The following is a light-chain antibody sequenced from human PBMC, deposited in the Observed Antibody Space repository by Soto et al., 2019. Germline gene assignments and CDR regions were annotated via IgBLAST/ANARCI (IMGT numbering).Light chain of an antibody. CDR3: QQYGSSPQRLT. J-gene: IGKJ3*01. CDR2: GAS. Sequence: EIVLTQSPRPLSLSPGERATLSCRASQSVTGTNLAWYQQKTGHAPSLLIYGASSRATGIPDRLRGGGSGTDFTLTISRVEPEDFEVYYCQQYGSSPQRLTFGAGTKVDIK. CDR1: QSVTGTN. V-gene: IGKV3-20*01.